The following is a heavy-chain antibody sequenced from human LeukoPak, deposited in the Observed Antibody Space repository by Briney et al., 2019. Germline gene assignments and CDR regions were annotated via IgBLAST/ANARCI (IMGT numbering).Heavy chain of an antibody. CDR1: GFTFSRYA. D-gene: IGHD3-3*01. Sequence: GGSLRLSCAASGFTFSRYAMSWVRQAPGKGLEWVSSIGGSGGTTYYADSVQGRFTISRDNSKNTLYLQMNSLRAEDTAVYYCAKGADFWSGYYLHFDYWGQGTLVTVSS. CDR2: IGGSGGTT. CDR3: AKGADFWSGYYLHFDY. J-gene: IGHJ4*02. V-gene: IGHV3-23*01.